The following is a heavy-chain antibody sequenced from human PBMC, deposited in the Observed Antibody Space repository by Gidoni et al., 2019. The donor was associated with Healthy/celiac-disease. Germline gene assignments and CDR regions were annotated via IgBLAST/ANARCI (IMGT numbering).Heavy chain of an antibody. J-gene: IGHJ6*02. V-gene: IGHV3-15*01. Sequence: GRFTISRDDSKNTLYLQMNSLKTEDTAVYYCTTDKGWFGELFLFFDYYGMDVWGQGTTVTVSS. D-gene: IGHD3-10*01. CDR3: TTDKGWFGELFLFFDYYGMDV.